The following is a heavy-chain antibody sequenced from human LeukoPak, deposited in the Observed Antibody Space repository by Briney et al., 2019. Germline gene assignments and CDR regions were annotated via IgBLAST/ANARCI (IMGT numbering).Heavy chain of an antibody. V-gene: IGHV3-48*03. CDR2: ISSSGSTT. CDR1: GFTFSSYE. CDR3: ARESEQLDLDY. Sequence: GGSLRLSCAASGFTFSSYEMNWVRQAPGKGLEWVSYISSSGSTTYYADSVKGRFTISRDNAKNSLYLQMNSLRAEDTAVYHCARESEQLDLDYWGQGTLVTVSS. D-gene: IGHD6-13*01. J-gene: IGHJ4*02.